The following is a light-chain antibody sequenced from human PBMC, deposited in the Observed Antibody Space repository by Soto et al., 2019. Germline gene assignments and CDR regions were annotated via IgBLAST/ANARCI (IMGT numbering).Light chain of an antibody. CDR1: QSISTY. CDR2: AAS. Sequence: DIQMTQSPSSLSASVGDRVTLTCRASQSISTYLNWYQQRPGKAPELLIYAASSLQSGVPSSFSGSGSGTDFTLTISSLRPEDFATYYCQQSYNAPWTFGQGTTVEVK. V-gene: IGKV1-39*01. CDR3: QQSYNAPWT. J-gene: IGKJ1*01.